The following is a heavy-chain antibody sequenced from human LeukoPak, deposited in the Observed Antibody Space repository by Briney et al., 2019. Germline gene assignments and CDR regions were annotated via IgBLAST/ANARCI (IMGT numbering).Heavy chain of an antibody. J-gene: IGHJ5*02. CDR1: GGSISSYY. D-gene: IGHD3-9*01. V-gene: IGHV4-59*01. CDR3: ARSHYYDILTGYYRGWFDP. CDR2: IYYSGST. Sequence: ETLSLTCTVSGGSISSYYWSWIRQPPGKGLEWIGYIYYSGSTNYNPSLKSRVTISVDTSKNQFSLKLSSVTAADTAVYYCARSHYYDILTGYYRGWFDPRGQGTLVTVSS.